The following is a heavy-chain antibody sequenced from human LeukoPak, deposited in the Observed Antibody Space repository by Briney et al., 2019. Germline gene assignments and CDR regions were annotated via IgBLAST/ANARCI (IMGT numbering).Heavy chain of an antibody. V-gene: IGHV4-34*01. J-gene: IGHJ4*02. D-gene: IGHD3-10*01. Sequence: SETLSLTCAVYGGSFSGYYWSWIRQPPGKGQEWIGEINHSRSTNYSPSLKSRVTISVDTSKNQFSLKLSSVTAADTAVYYCARETRTYDSGSYYIDYWGRGTLVTVSS. CDR3: ARETRTYDSGSYYIDY. CDR2: INHSRST. CDR1: GGSFSGYY.